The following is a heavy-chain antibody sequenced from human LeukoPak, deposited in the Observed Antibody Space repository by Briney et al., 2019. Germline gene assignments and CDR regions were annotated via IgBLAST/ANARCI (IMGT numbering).Heavy chain of an antibody. J-gene: IGHJ4*02. D-gene: IGHD3-22*01. Sequence: GGSLRLSCAASGFTFSSYAMSWVRQAPGKGLEWVSAISGSGGSTYYADSVKGRFTISRDNSKNILYLQMKSLRAEDTAVYYCAKGTSRRYDSSGYYVGAGYYFDYWGQGTQVTVSS. CDR3: AKGTSRRYDSSGYYVGAGYYFDY. CDR2: ISGSGGST. V-gene: IGHV3-23*01. CDR1: GFTFSSYA.